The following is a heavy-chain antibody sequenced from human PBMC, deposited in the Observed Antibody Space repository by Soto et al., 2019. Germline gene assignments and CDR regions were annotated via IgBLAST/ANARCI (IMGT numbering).Heavy chain of an antibody. CDR2: ISYDGSNK. D-gene: IGHD6-13*01. V-gene: IGHV3-30*18. J-gene: IGHJ5*02. Sequence: QPGLSLRLSCAASGFTFSTNGMHWIRQAPGKGLEQVGIISYDGSNKYYRDSVKGRFTISRYNSKNALYLQLNSLSPDEKAVYYCAKELLSIAPWFEPLGPGTLAT. CDR3: AKELLSIAPWFEP. CDR1: GFTFSTNG.